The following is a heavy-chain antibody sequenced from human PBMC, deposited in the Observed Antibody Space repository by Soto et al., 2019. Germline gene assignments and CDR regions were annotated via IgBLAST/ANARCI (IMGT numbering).Heavy chain of an antibody. CDR1: GGSISSSSYY. Sequence: PSETLSLTCTVSGGSISSSSYYWGWIRQPPGKGLEWIGSIYYSGSTYYNPSLKSRVTISVDTSKNQFSLKLSSVTAADTAVYYCARHSSGYYYYGMDVWGQGTTVTVSS. CDR3: ARHSSGYYYYGMDV. V-gene: IGHV4-39*01. J-gene: IGHJ6*02. CDR2: IYYSGST.